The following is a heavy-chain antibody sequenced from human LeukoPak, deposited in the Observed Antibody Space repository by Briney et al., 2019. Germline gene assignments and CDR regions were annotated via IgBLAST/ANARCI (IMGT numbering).Heavy chain of an antibody. CDR3: AELGITMIGGV. CDR2: ISVSGNT. D-gene: IGHD3-10*02. V-gene: IGHV3-23*01. CDR1: GFTLSSYA. Sequence: GGSLRLSCAASGFTLSSYAMSWVRQGPGKGLEWVSAISVSGNTYHADSVKGRFTISRDSSKNTLYLQMNSLRAGDAAVYYCAELGITMIGGVWGKGTTVTISS. J-gene: IGHJ6*04.